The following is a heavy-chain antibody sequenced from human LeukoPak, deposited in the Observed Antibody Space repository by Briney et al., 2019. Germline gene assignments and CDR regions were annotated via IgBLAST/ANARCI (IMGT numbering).Heavy chain of an antibody. CDR2: INSDGSST. J-gene: IGHJ6*02. V-gene: IGHV3-74*01. D-gene: IGHD3-3*01. CDR1: GFTFSSYW. Sequence: GGSLRLSYAASGFTFSSYWMHWVRQAPGKGLVWVSRINSDGSSTSYADSVKGRFTISRDNAKNTLYLQMNSLRAEDTAVYYCARDGLYYDFWSGYSPYYYYGMDVWGQGTTVTVSS. CDR3: ARDGLYYDFWSGYSPYYYYGMDV.